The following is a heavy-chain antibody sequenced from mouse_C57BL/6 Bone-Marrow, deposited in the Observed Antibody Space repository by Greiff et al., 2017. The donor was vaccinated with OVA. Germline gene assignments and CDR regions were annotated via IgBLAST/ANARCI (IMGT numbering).Heavy chain of an antibody. D-gene: IGHD2-4*01. CDR3: ARSYYDYSYYAMDY. CDR1: GYSITSDY. Sequence: ESGPGLAKPSQTLSPTCSVTGYSITSDYWNWIRTFPGNKLEYMGYISYSGSTYYIPSLKSRISITRDTSKNQYYLQLNSVTTEDTATYYCARSYYDYSYYAMDYWGQGTSVTVSS. CDR2: ISYSGST. V-gene: IGHV3-8*01. J-gene: IGHJ4*01.